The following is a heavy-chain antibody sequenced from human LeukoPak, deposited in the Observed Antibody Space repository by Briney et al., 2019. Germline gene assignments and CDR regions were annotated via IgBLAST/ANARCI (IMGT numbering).Heavy chain of an antibody. D-gene: IGHD3-22*01. Sequence: GESLKISCEASGYKFTTDYIGWVRQMPGKGLEWMGIIYPDDSETNYSPSFKGQVTMSVDKSITTAFLQWSSLKASDTAMYYCARQAYGSRFDAFDIWGQGTMVTVSS. CDR2: IYPDDSET. CDR1: GYKFTTDY. V-gene: IGHV5-51*01. J-gene: IGHJ3*02. CDR3: ARQAYGSRFDAFDI.